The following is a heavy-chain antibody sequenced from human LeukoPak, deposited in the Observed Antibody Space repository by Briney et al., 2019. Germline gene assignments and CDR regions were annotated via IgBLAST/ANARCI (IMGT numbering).Heavy chain of an antibody. J-gene: IGHJ4*02. CDR3: VSFYETY. CDR1: GNYW. V-gene: IGHV3-74*01. CDR2: INSDGSWT. Sequence: GGSLRLSCAASGNYWMHWVRQVPGKGLVWVSHINSDGSWTSYADSVKGRFTISKDNAKNTVHLQMNSLRAEDTAVYYCVSFYETYWGRGTLVTVSS. D-gene: IGHD2/OR15-2a*01.